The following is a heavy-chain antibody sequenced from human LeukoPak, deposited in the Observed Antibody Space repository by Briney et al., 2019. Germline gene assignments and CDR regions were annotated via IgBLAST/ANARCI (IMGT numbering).Heavy chain of an antibody. J-gene: IGHJ6*03. CDR3: AKGLRFSYCMDV. V-gene: IGHV3-30*02. CDR1: GFTFSTYG. CDR2: IWCDGSNK. D-gene: IGHD3-3*01. Sequence: PGGSLRLSCAASGFTFSTYGMHWVRQAPGKGLEWVAFIWCDGSNKYYADSVKGRFTFSRDNSKNTLYLQMNSLRAEDTAVYYCAKGLRFSYCMDVWGKGTAVTVSS.